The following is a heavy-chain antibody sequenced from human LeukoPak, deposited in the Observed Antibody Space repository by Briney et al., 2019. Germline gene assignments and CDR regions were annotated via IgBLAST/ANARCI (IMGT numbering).Heavy chain of an antibody. J-gene: IGHJ4*02. CDR1: GFTFNSYA. Sequence: GGSLRLSCAASGFTFNSYAMSWVRQAPGKGLEWVSAISGSGGSTYYADSVKGRFTISRDNAKNSLYLQMNSLRAEDTAVYYCAKYGSKYYYDSSGYGWGQGTLVTVSS. CDR2: ISGSGGST. V-gene: IGHV3-23*01. D-gene: IGHD3-22*01. CDR3: AKYGSKYYYDSSGYG.